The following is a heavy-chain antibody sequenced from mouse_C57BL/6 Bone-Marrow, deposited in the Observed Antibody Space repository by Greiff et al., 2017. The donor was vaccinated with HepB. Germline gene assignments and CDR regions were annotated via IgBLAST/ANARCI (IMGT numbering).Heavy chain of an antibody. V-gene: IGHV5-6*01. CDR1: GFTFSSYG. CDR2: ISSGGSYT. D-gene: IGHD1-1*01. J-gene: IGHJ3*01. Sequence: EVQLVESGGDLVKPGGSLKLSCAASGFTFSSYGMSWVRQTPDKRLEWVATISSGGSYTYYPDSVKGRSTISRDNAKNTLDLQMSSLTSEDTAMYYCERHPIYCGSSAWFAYWGQGTLVTVSA. CDR3: ERHPIYCGSSAWFAY.